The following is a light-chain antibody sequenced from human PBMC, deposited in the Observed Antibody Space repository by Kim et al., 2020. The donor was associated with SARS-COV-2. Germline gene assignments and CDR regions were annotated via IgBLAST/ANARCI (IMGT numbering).Light chain of an antibody. Sequence: GQTVRITCQGDSLRSYYASWYQQKPGQAPVLVIYGTHNRPSGIPDRFYGSSSGNTASLTITGAQAEDEADYFCNSRDSSGNLYVVFGGGTQLTVL. J-gene: IGLJ2*01. CDR2: GTH. CDR1: SLRSYY. V-gene: IGLV3-19*01. CDR3: NSRDSSGNLYVV.